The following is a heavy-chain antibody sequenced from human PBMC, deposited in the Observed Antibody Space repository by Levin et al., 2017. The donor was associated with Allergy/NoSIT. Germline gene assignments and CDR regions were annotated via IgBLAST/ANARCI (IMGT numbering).Heavy chain of an antibody. CDR2: ISYSGST. CDR1: GGSISTYY. CDR3: ARVIHDTSARGHWFDP. D-gene: IGHD2-2*01. Sequence: GSLRLSCSVSGGSISTYYWSWIRQPPGKGLEWIGSISYSGSTHYNPSLKSRVTMSLDTSKNQFSLRLTSVTAADTAVYKCARVIHDTSARGHWFDPWGQGTLVTVSS. V-gene: IGHV4-59*01. J-gene: IGHJ5*02.